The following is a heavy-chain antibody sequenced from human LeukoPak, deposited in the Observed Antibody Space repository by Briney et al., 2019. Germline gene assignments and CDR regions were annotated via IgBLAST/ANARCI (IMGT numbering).Heavy chain of an antibody. J-gene: IGHJ5*02. D-gene: IGHD3-3*01. Sequence: GGSLRLSCAASGFTFSSYSMNWVRQAPGKGLEWVSSISSSSSYIYYADSVKGRFTISRDNAKNSLYLQMNSLRAEDTAVYYCARDSGVNWFDPWGQGALVTVSS. CDR1: GFTFSSYS. V-gene: IGHV3-21*01. CDR2: ISSSSSYI. CDR3: ARDSGVNWFDP.